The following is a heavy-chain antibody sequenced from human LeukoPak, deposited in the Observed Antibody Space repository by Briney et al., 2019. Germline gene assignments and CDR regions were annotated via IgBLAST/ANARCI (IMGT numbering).Heavy chain of an antibody. D-gene: IGHD2/OR15-2a*01. Sequence: PGGSLRLSCAASDFSFATYGMGWVRQAPGRGLEWVSSVSGGDPTTYYADSVKGRFTISRDNAKNSLYLQMNSLRAEDTAVYYCARVSILIVPYYAFDIWGQGTMVTVSS. CDR1: DFSFATYG. CDR3: ARVSILIVPYYAFDI. CDR2: VSGGDPTT. J-gene: IGHJ3*02. V-gene: IGHV3-23*01.